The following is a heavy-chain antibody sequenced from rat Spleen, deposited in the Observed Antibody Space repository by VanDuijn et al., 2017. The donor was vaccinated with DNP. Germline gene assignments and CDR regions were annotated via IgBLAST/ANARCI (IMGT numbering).Heavy chain of an antibody. CDR2: ISYDGSST. J-gene: IGHJ4*01. CDR3: ARHGYYGEGMDA. V-gene: IGHV5-29*01. CDR1: GFTFSNYG. Sequence: EVQLVESGGGLVQPGRSLKLSCAASGFTFSNYGMAWVRQAPTKGLEWVATISYDGSSTYYRDSVKGRFTISRDNAKSTLYLQRDSLRSEDTATYDCARHGYYGEGMDAWGQGASVTVSS. D-gene: IGHD1-1*01.